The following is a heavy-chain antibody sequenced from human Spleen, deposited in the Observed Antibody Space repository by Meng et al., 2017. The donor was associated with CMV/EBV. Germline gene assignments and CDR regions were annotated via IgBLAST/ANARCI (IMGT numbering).Heavy chain of an antibody. CDR2: ISKDGSNK. Sequence: GESLKISCAASGFTFSSYAMHWVRQAPGKGLEWVAVISKDGSNKYYADSVKGRFTISRDNSQNTLYLQINSLRVEDTGVYYCARDPRTTIFGVVIDYWFDSWGQGTLVTVSS. J-gene: IGHJ5*01. CDR3: ARDPRTTIFGVVIDYWFDS. D-gene: IGHD3-3*01. CDR1: GFTFSSYA. V-gene: IGHV3-30*04.